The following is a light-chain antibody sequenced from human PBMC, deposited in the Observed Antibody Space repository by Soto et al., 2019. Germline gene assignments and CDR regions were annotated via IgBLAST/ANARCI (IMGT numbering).Light chain of an antibody. V-gene: IGLV2-11*01. J-gene: IGLJ1*01. CDR2: DVT. CDR1: SSDVGAYDY. CDR3: SAYAGRYIYV. Sequence: QSALTQPRSVSGSPGQSVTISCTGASSDVGAYDYVSWYQLHPGKAPKLMIYDVTKRPSGVPDRFSGSKSGNTASLTISGLQAEDEADYYCSAYAGRYIYVFGTGTKLTVL.